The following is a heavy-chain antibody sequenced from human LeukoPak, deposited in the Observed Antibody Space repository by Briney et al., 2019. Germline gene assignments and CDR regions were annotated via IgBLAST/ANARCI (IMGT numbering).Heavy chain of an antibody. CDR1: GDSVSNNIAA. V-gene: IGHV6-1*01. CDR3: ARGRASAFDI. J-gene: IGHJ3*02. Sequence: SQTLSLTCDISGDSVSNNIAAWNWIRQSPSRGLEWLGRTYYRSKWCNDYAVSVKSRITINADTFKNQFSLQLNSVTPEDTAVYYCARGRASAFDIWGQGTVVAVSS. D-gene: IGHD2-2*01. CDR2: TYYRSKWCN.